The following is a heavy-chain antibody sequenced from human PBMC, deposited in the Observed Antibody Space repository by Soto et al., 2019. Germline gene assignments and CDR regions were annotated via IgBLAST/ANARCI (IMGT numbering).Heavy chain of an antibody. V-gene: IGHV4-30-2*01. J-gene: IGHJ5*02. CDR2: IFQSGST. CDR3: ARGGSTWYFPWLDP. CDR1: NGSISSGGSS. Sequence: QLQLLESGSGLVKPSQPLSLTCAVSNGSISSGGSSWSWIRQPPGKALEWIGYIFQSGSTYYKSSLKSRVIISLDRSKNQFSLKLNSVTAADTGVYFCARGGSTWYFPWLDPWGQGALVTVS. D-gene: IGHD6-13*01.